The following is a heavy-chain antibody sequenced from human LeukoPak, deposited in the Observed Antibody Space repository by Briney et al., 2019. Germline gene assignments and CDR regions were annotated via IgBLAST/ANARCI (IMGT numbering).Heavy chain of an antibody. Sequence: ASVKVSCKASGYTFTSYYMHWVRQAPGQGLEWKGWINPNSGGTNYAQKFQGRVTMTRDTSISTAYMELSRLRSDDTAVYYCARVREQWLVLYYWGQGTLVTVSS. CDR3: ARVREQWLVLYY. V-gene: IGHV1-2*02. CDR1: GYTFTSYY. CDR2: INPNSGGT. J-gene: IGHJ4*02. D-gene: IGHD6-19*01.